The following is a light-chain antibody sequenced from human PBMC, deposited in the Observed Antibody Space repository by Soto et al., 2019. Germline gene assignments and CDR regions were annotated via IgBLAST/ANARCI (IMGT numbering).Light chain of an antibody. CDR1: QDISNY. CDR2: DAS. V-gene: IGKV1-33*01. J-gene: IGKJ4*01. Sequence: DIQMTQSPSSLSASVGDRVTITCQASQDISNYLNWYQQKPGKAPTLLIYDASNLETGVPSRFSGSGSGTDFTCTISSLQPEDIATYYCQQYDDLHLTFGGGTKVEIK. CDR3: QQYDDLHLT.